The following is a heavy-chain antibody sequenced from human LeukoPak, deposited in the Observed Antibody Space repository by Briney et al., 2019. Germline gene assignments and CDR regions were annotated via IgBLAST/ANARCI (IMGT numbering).Heavy chain of an antibody. CDR2: ISSSSIYI. J-gene: IGHJ4*02. Sequence: PGGSLRLCGAASGFTFSSYSMNWVRQAPGKGLECVSSISSSSIYIYYAHSVKCRFTISRDNAKNSLYLQMNSLRAEATPVYYCARDRATVTSDYWGQGTLVTVSS. D-gene: IGHD4-17*01. CDR3: ARDRATVTSDY. CDR1: GFTFSSYS. V-gene: IGHV3-21*01.